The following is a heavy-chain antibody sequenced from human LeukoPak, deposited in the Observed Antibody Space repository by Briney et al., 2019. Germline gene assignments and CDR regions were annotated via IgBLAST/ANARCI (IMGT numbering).Heavy chain of an antibody. J-gene: IGHJ4*02. Sequence: GGSLRLSCAASGFTFEDYDMTWVGQAPGKGLEWVAGISLNGGATGYADSVKGRFTISRDNAKNFLYLQMNSLRAEDTALYYCVQSITMFIGWGQGTRVTVSS. CDR3: VQSITMFIG. D-gene: IGHD3-3*01. CDR2: ISLNGGAT. CDR1: GFTFEDYD. V-gene: IGHV3-20*04.